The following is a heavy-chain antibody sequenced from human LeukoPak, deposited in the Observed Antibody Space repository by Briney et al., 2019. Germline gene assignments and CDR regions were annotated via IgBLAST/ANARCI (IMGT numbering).Heavy chain of an antibody. Sequence: SETLSLTCTVSGGSISSYYWSWIRQPPGKGLERIGYIYYSGSTNYNPSLKSRVTISVDTSKNQFSLKLSSVTAADTAVYYCARYSSGWYYFDYWGQGTLVTVSS. CDR2: IYYSGST. D-gene: IGHD6-19*01. J-gene: IGHJ4*02. CDR1: GGSISSYY. V-gene: IGHV4-59*01. CDR3: ARYSSGWYYFDY.